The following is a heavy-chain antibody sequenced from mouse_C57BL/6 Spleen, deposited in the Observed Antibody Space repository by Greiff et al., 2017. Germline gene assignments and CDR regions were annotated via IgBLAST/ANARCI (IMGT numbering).Heavy chain of an antibody. CDR2: ISSGSSTI. Sequence: EVKLMESGGGLVKPGGSLKLSCAASGFTFSDYGMHWVRQAPEKGLEWVAYISSGSSTIYYADTVKGRFTISRDNAKNTLFLQMTSLRSEDTAMYYCARGSPGDCDGWGTGTTVTVAS. CDR3: ARGSPGDCDG. CDR1: GFTFSDYG. D-gene: IGHD1-1*02. V-gene: IGHV5-17*01. J-gene: IGHJ1*03.